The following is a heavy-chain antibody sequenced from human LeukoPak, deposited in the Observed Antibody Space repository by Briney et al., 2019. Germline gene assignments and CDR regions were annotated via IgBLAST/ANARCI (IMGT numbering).Heavy chain of an antibody. J-gene: IGHJ4*02. CDR3: ARENYGGVDY. CDR2: VYPGNSDT. V-gene: IGHV5-51*01. D-gene: IGHD3-10*01. Sequence: KRGESLKISCKGSGYDFTSYWIGWVRQTPGKGLEWMGIVYPGNSDTRYSPSFQGQVTISADYSIRTAYLQWSSLKASDTAMYFCARENYGGVDYWGQGTLVTVSS. CDR1: GYDFTSYW.